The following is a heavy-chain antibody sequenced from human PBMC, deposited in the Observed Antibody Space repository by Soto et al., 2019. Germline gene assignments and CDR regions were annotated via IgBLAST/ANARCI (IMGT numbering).Heavy chain of an antibody. CDR3: ARAPRYDNILGLLYYYALDV. V-gene: IGHV1-18*01. Sequence: QAQLVQSGAEVKKRGASVKVSCKSSGYTFTTYGVSWVRQAPGQGLEWMGWISPYSGDTDFAPKFLGRISLTSDTSTRTAYTDISNLRSDDTAVYFCARAPRYDNILGLLYYYALDVWGQGTPVTVSS. J-gene: IGHJ6*02. CDR2: ISPYSGDT. D-gene: IGHD3-9*01. CDR1: GYTFTTYG.